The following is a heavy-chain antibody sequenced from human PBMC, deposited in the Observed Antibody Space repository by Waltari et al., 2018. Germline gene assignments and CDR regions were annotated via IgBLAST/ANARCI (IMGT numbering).Heavy chain of an antibody. CDR3: ATAVDCGGDCSPHFDY. Sequence: QVQLVQSVAEVKKPGASVKVSCQVSGYTLTELAMHWVRQAPGKGLEWMGGFDPEDGETIYAQKFQGRVTMTEDTSTDTAYMELSSLRSEDTAVYYCATAVDCGGDCSPHFDYWGQGTLVTVSS. D-gene: IGHD2-21*01. CDR2: FDPEDGET. V-gene: IGHV1-24*01. J-gene: IGHJ4*02. CDR1: GYTLTELA.